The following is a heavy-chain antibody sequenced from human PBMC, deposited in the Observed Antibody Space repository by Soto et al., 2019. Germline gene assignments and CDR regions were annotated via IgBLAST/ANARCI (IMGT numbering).Heavy chain of an antibody. Sequence: SVKVSCTASGFTFTSSAMQWVRQTRGQRLEWIGWIVVGSGNTNYAQKFQERVTITRDMSTSTAYMELSSLRSEDTAVYYCAADIRSSSWPTYDYCGQGTLVTVS. J-gene: IGHJ4*02. V-gene: IGHV1-58*02. D-gene: IGHD6-13*01. CDR2: IVVGSGNT. CDR1: GFTFTSSA. CDR3: AADIRSSSWPTYDY.